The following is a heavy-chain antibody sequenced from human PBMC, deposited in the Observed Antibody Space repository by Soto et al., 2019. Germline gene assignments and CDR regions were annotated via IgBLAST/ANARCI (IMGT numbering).Heavy chain of an antibody. J-gene: IGHJ4*02. CDR2: IYPGDSDT. V-gene: IGHV5-51*01. CDR1: GYSFTSYC. D-gene: IGHD3-22*01. Sequence: PGESLKISCKGSGYSFTSYCIGWVLQRPWKGLEWMGIIYPGDSDTRYSPSFQGQVTISADKSISTAYLQWSSLKASDTAMYYCARRGTYYYDSSGHGLDYWGQGTLVTVSS. CDR3: ARRGTYYYDSSGHGLDY.